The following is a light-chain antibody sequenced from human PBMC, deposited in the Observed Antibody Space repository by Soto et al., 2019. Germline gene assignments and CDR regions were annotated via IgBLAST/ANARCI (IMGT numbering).Light chain of an antibody. V-gene: IGKV3-20*01. CDR1: QSLGNNY. CDR3: LQYGITGT. Sequence: QSPGSLSLSQGQTATLSCRASQSLGNNYLAWVQQRPGQVPRLLIYGATHWASGISERFGGSGSGTDFTLTISRLEPEDFAVYYCLQYGITGTFGQGTKVDNK. J-gene: IGKJ1*01. CDR2: GAT.